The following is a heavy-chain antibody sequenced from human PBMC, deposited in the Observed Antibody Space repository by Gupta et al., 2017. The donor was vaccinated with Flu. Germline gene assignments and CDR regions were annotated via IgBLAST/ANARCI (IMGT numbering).Heavy chain of an antibody. Sequence: TLTGRYIHWVRQAPGQGLEFMGIINPSDGSTSYPQKFQGRVTMTRDTSTSTVYMDLSSLTSEDTAVYYCASSARKMPRSDDYFDYWGQGALVT. CDR1: TLTGRY. CDR2: INPSDGST. J-gene: IGHJ4*02. D-gene: IGHD2-2*01. V-gene: IGHV1-46*01. CDR3: ASSARKMPRSDDYFDY.